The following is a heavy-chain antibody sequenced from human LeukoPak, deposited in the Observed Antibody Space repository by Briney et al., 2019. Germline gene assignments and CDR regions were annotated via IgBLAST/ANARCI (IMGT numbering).Heavy chain of an antibody. Sequence: GGSLRLSCAASGFTFSSYSMNWVRQAPGRGLEWISYISSSSSFIHYADSVKGRFTISRGNAKNSLYLQMNSLTDEDAAVYYCARDYNYDSGASVDYWGQGTLVAVSS. V-gene: IGHV3-21*05. D-gene: IGHD3-22*01. CDR2: ISSSSSFI. J-gene: IGHJ4*02. CDR1: GFTFSSYS. CDR3: ARDYNYDSGASVDY.